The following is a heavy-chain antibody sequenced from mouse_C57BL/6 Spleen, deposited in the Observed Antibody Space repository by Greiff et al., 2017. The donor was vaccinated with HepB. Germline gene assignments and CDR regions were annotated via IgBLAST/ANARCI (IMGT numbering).Heavy chain of an antibody. CDR1: GYTFTSYW. J-gene: IGHJ4*01. D-gene: IGHD1-1*01. Sequence: QVQLQQPGAELVRPGSSVKLSCKASGYTFTSYWMHWVKQRPIQGLEWIGNIDPSDSETHYNQKFKDKATLTVDKSSSTAYMQLSSLTSEDSAVSYGAREYYGSSYDLYYDMDYWGQGTSVTVAS. CDR3: AREYYGSSYDLYYDMDY. V-gene: IGHV1-52*01. CDR2: IDPSDSET.